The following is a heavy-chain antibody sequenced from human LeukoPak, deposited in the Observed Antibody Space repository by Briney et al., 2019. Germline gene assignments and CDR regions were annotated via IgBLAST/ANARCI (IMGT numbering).Heavy chain of an antibody. J-gene: IGHJ4*02. D-gene: IGHD1-26*01. Sequence: GGSLRLSCGASGFVFDDYDMHWVRQAPGKRLEWVAFIRSDGYHTYYTDSVKGRFIITRDNFKNTLYLQMNSLRLEDMAVYYCAKPSGSGVDYWGRGTRVTVFS. V-gene: IGHV3-30*02. CDR3: AKPSGSGVDY. CDR1: GFVFDDYD. CDR2: IRSDGYHT.